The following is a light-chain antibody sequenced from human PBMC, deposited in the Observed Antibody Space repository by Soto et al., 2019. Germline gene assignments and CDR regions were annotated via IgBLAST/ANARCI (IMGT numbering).Light chain of an antibody. CDR2: AAS. CDR3: QQSYSTPRT. CDR1: QSISNY. V-gene: IGKV1-39*01. Sequence: DIQMTQSPSSLSASVGDRVTITCRASQSISNYLNWYQQKPGKAPKFLIYAASSLQSGVPSRFRGSGSGTDFTLTISSLQPEDFATYYCQQSYSTPRTFGQGTKVEIK. J-gene: IGKJ1*01.